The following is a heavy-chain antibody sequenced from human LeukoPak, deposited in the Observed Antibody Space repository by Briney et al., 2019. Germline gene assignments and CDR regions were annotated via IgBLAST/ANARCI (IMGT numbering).Heavy chain of an antibody. D-gene: IGHD2-2*01. J-gene: IGHJ5*02. CDR2: INAGNGNT. CDR3: AGGYCSSTSCYAFSNWFDP. CDR1: GYTFTSYA. V-gene: IGHV1-3*01. Sequence: ASVKVSCKASGYTFTSYAMHWVRQAPGQRLEWTGWINAGNGNTKYSQKFQGRVTITRDTSASTAYMELSSLRSEDTAVYYCAGGYCSSTSCYAFSNWFDPWGQGTLVTVSS.